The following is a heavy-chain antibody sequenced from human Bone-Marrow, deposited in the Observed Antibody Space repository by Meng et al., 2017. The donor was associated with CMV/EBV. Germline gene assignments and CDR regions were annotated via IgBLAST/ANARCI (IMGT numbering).Heavy chain of an antibody. J-gene: IGHJ4*02. Sequence: SGPTLVKPTQTLTLTCTFSGFSLSTSGMCVSWVRQPPGKALEWLALIDWDDDKYYSTSLKTRLTISKDTSKNQVVLTMTNMDPVGTATYYCARSHSIFGVVPFDYWGQGTLVTVSS. D-gene: IGHD3-3*01. CDR1: GFSLSTSGMC. CDR3: ARSHSIFGVVPFDY. CDR2: IDWDDDK. V-gene: IGHV2-70*20.